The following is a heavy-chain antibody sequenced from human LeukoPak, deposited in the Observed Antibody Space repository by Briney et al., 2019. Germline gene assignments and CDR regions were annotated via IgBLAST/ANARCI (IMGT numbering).Heavy chain of an antibody. Sequence: GGSLRLSCVASGFTFRGYAMYWVRQAPGKGLEWVSSISADSRTYDSDSMAGRFPISSDNSKNTLYLQITSLSADDTPLSYCTKGNDITPIGLTDYWGQGPLVSVSP. CDR2: ISADSRT. V-gene: IGHV3-23*01. J-gene: IGHJ4*02. D-gene: IGHD3-22*01. CDR1: GFTFRGYA. CDR3: TKGNDITPIGLTDY.